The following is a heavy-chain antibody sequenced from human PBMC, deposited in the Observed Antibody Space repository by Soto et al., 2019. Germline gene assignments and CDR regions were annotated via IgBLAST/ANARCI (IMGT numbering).Heavy chain of an antibody. CDR2: IYCGGST. CDR1: GGSVSSGSYY. D-gene: IGHD2-2*03. Sequence: SETLSLTCTVSGGSVSSGSYYWSWIRQPPGKGLEWIGYIYCGGSTNYNPSLKSRVTISVDTSKNQFSLQLSSVTAADTAVYYCARGWVTVVGYNWFDPWGQGTLVTVSS. CDR3: ARGWVTVVGYNWFDP. J-gene: IGHJ5*02. V-gene: IGHV4-61*01.